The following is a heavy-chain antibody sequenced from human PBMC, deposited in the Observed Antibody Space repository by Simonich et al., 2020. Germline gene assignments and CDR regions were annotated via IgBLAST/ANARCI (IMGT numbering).Heavy chain of an antibody. CDR3: ARDPVVPAAIRNAFDI. Sequence: QVQLVQSGAEVKKPGASVKVSCKASGYTFTGYYMHWVRQAPGQGLEWMRWINPNSGGTNYAQKLKGRVTMTRDTSISTAYMELGRLRSDDTAVYYCARDPVVPAAIRNAFDIWGQGTMVTVSS. J-gene: IGHJ3*02. V-gene: IGHV1-2*02. CDR1: GYTFTGYY. CDR2: INPNSGGT. D-gene: IGHD2-2*01.